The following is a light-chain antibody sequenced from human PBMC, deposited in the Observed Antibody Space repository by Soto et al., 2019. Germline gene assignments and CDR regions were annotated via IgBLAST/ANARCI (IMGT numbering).Light chain of an antibody. CDR1: SSDVGSYNL. CDR3: CSYAGSSIWV. CDR2: EGS. Sequence: QSALTQPASVSGSPGQSITVSCTGTSSDVGSYNLVSWYQQHPGKAPKLIIHEGSKRPSGVYNCFSCSKTCNTASLTISGXXXXXXXYYYCCSYAGSSIWVFGGGTKVTVL. J-gene: IGLJ3*02. V-gene: IGLV2-23*01.